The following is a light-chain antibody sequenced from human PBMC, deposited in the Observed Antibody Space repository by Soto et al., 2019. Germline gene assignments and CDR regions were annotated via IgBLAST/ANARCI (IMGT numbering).Light chain of an antibody. CDR3: QQYGSSPPVT. CDR2: GAS. Sequence: EIVLTQSPGTLSLSPGERATLSCRASQSVSSSYLAWYQQKPGQAPRLLIYGASGRATGIPDRFSGSGSGTDFTLTISRLEPKDFAVYYCQQYGSSPPVTFGQGTRLEIK. CDR1: QSVSSSY. J-gene: IGKJ5*01. V-gene: IGKV3-20*01.